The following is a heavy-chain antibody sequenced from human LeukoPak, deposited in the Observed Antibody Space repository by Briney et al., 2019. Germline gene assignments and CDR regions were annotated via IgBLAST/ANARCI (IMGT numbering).Heavy chain of an antibody. CDR1: GFTVSSDY. Sequence: GGSLRLSCAASGFTVSSDYMSWVCQAPGKGLEWVSIIYAGGDTYYADSVKGRFIVSRDNSKNTVYLQINNLRADDTAVYYCARALAAASHTSFAYWGLGTLVTVTS. J-gene: IGHJ4*02. D-gene: IGHD6-13*01. V-gene: IGHV3-66*01. CDR2: IYAGGDT. CDR3: ARALAAASHTSFAY.